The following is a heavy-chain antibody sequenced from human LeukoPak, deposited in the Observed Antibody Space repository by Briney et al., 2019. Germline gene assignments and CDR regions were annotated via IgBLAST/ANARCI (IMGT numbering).Heavy chain of an antibody. CDR1: GGSFSGYY. V-gene: IGHV4-34*01. Sequence: SETLSLTCAVYGGSFSGYYWSWIRQPPGKGLEWIGEINHSGSTNYNPSLKSRVTISVDTSKNQFSLKLSSVTAADTAVYYCARGYLFTHSSSWHAEYFQHWGQGTLVTVSS. D-gene: IGHD6-13*01. J-gene: IGHJ1*01. CDR3: ARGYLFTHSSSWHAEYFQH. CDR2: INHSGST.